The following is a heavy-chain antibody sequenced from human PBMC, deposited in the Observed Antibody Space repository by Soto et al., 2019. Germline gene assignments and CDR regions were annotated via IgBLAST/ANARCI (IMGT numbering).Heavy chain of an antibody. J-gene: IGHJ4*01. CDR2: SSAYSGNT. CDR1: GYTFTTYG. Sequence: QVQLVQSGAEVKKPGASVKVSCKASGYTFTTYGITWVRQAPGQGIEWMGWSSAYSGNTNYAQKLQGRLTVTTDTSTNTAYMDLRSLRSDDTAVYYCARVVKAGDYGDYGRYYFDYWGHGTLVTVSS. V-gene: IGHV1-18*04. D-gene: IGHD4-17*01. CDR3: ARVVKAGDYGDYGRYYFDY.